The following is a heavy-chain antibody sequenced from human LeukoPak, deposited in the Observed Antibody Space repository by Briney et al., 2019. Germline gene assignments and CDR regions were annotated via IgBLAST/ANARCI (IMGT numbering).Heavy chain of an antibody. CDR1: GGSISSSSYY. Sequence: PSETLSLTCTVSGGSISSSSYYWGWIRQPPGKGLEWIGSIYYSGSTYYNPSLKSRVTISVDTSKNQFSLKLSSVTAADTAVYYCAREKRVATMGAFDIWGQGTMVTVSS. D-gene: IGHD5-12*01. J-gene: IGHJ3*02. V-gene: IGHV4-39*07. CDR2: IYYSGST. CDR3: AREKRVATMGAFDI.